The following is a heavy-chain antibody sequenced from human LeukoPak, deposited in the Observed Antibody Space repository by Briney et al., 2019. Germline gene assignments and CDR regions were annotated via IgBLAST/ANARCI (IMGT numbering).Heavy chain of an antibody. J-gene: IGHJ4*02. V-gene: IGHV3-23*01. CDR1: EFTFRSYE. CDR2: ISRSGGST. Sequence: PGGSLRLSCAASEFTFRSYERNWVRQAPGKGLEWVSAISRSGGSTYYADSVKGRFTISRDNSRNTLYLQMNTLRAEDTAVYYCAKGPVETSSTWMRHLDYWGQGTLVTVSS. D-gene: IGHD2/OR15-2a*01. CDR3: AKGPVETSSTWMRHLDY.